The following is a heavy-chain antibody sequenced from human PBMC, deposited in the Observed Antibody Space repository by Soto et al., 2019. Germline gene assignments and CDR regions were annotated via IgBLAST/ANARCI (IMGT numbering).Heavy chain of an antibody. CDR2: IHYSGTT. V-gene: IGHV4-59*01. CDR3: AAGEASSRNLAPYYLDF. CDR1: GGPMRNYF. J-gene: IGHJ4*02. Sequence: SETLSLTCTVSGGPMRNYFWTWIRQPPGKGLEWIGYIHYSGTTSFFPSYNPSLRSRVTISEDTSKNQFSLKLLSVTTADTAVYFCAAGEASSRNLAPYYLDFWGQGTLVTVS. D-gene: IGHD6-13*01.